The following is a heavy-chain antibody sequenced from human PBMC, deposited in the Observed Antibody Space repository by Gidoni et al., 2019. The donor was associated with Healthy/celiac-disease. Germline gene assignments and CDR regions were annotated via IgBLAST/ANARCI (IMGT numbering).Heavy chain of an antibody. V-gene: IGHV3-7*01. Sequence: EVQLVESGGDLVQPGGSLGLSWEASGFTFSNYWVTWVRQAPGKGLEWVANIKQDGSERDYVDSVKVRFTISRDIAKNSLWLQMNGLSAEDTAVYYCARGILETSMFFYMDVWGKGTTVTVSS. D-gene: IGHD3-10*02. J-gene: IGHJ6*03. CDR1: GFTFSNYW. CDR3: ARGILETSMFFYMDV. CDR2: IKQDGSER.